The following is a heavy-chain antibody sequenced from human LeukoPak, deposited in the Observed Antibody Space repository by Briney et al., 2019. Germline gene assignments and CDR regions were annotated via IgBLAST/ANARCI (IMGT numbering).Heavy chain of an antibody. CDR1: GYTFTDYY. J-gene: IGHJ2*01. V-gene: IGHV1-2*02. D-gene: IGHD7-27*01. CDR2: ISPNSGGT. Sequence: ASVTVSFKPSGYTFTDYYIHWVRQAPGQGLEWMGWISPNSGGTDYAERFQGRVTMTRDTSISTAYMELSSLRSDDTAVYYCAIQPWGSGNNWYFDLWGRGTLVTVSS. CDR3: AIQPWGSGNNWYFDL.